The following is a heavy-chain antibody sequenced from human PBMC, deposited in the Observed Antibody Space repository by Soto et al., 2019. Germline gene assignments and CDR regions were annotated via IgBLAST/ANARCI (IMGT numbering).Heavy chain of an antibody. CDR2: IYHTGTT. CDR3: ARVMAAMQNWLDP. V-gene: IGHV4-30-4*01. J-gene: IGHJ5*02. Sequence: SETLSLTCSVSGGSISSIDYFWSWIRQPPGKGLEWIGFIYHTGTTYYNPSLRSRVTISIDTSKSQFSMKLNSVTAADTAVDYCARVMAAMQNWLDPWGQGTLVTVSS. CDR1: GGSISSIDYF. D-gene: IGHD2-2*01.